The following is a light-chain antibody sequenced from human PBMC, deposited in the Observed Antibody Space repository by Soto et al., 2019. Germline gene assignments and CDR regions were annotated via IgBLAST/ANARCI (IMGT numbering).Light chain of an antibody. J-gene: IGKJ5*01. CDR2: DAY. CDR1: QSFRGL. Sequence: EVVLTQSPVTLSLSPGERATLSCRASQSFRGLLAWYQQKPGQAPRLLIYDAYNRATGIPPRFSGSGSGTDFTLTISSLEPEDSEVYYCQQRHLWPIKFGQGTRLEIX. CDR3: QQRHLWPIK. V-gene: IGKV3-11*01.